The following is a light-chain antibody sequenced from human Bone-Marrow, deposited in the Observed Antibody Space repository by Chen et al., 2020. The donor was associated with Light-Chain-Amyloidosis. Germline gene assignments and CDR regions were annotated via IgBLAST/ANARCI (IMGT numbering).Light chain of an antibody. J-gene: IGKJ2*01. CDR2: WAS. Sequence: DIVMTQSPDSLAVSLRERAPINCKSSQTVLYTSNNKNFLAWHQQKPGQPPKLLIYWASTRESGVPDRFSGRGSGTDFTLTISSLQAEDVAVYYCQQYLSTPYTFGHGTKLEIK. CDR3: QQYLSTPYT. CDR1: QTVLYTSNNKNF. V-gene: IGKV4-1*01.